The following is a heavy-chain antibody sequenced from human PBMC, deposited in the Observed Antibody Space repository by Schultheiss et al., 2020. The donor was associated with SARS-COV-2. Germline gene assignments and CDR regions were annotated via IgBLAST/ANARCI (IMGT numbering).Heavy chain of an antibody. Sequence: GGSLRLSCAASGFTFSSYGMHWVRQAPGKGLEWVAVIWYDGSNKYYADSVKGRFTISRDNAKNSLYLQMNSLRAEDTAVYYCAKSIGEGVGATYFDYWGQGTLVTVSS. D-gene: IGHD1-26*01. CDR2: IWYDGSNK. V-gene: IGHV3-33*03. CDR1: GFTFSSYG. J-gene: IGHJ4*02. CDR3: AKSIGEGVGATYFDY.